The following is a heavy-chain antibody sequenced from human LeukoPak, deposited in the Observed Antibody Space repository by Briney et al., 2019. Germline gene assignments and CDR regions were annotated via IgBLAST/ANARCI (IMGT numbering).Heavy chain of an antibody. CDR1: GFTFRSYA. Sequence: GGSLRLSCAVSGFTFRSYAMNWVRQAPGKGLEWVSVITDSGTKTYYGDSVKGRFTVSRANSKNTLYLQMNSLRAEDTAVYYCAKGSGSGWYGWLDPWGEGTLVTVSS. V-gene: IGHV3-23*01. D-gene: IGHD6-19*01. CDR3: AKGSGSGWYGWLDP. J-gene: IGHJ5*02. CDR2: ITDSGTKT.